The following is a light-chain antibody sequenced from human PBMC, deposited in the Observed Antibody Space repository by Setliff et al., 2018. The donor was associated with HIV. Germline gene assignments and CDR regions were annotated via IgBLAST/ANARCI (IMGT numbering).Light chain of an antibody. CDR1: TSDIGGYNS. CDR2: ESY. J-gene: IGLJ1*01. CDR3: SSYTSTSTPYV. Sequence: QSVLTPPASVSGSPGQSITISCTGSTSDIGGYNSVSWYQQRPGRAPQLLIYESYNRPSRVSDRFTGSKSGNTASLTISGLQPEDEAEYYCSSYTSTSTPYVFGTGTKVTVL. V-gene: IGLV2-14*01.